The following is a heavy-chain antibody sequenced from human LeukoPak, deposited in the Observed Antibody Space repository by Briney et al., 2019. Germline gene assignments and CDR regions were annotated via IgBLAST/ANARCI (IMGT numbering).Heavy chain of an antibody. CDR1: GGSIISGSYY. Sequence: SETLSLTCTVSGGSIISGSYYWSWIRQPAGKGLEWIGRIYTSGSTNYNPSLKSRVTISVDTSKNQFSLKLSSVTAADTAVYYCASGSYGYDDYWGQGTLVTVSS. CDR2: IYTSGST. D-gene: IGHD1-26*01. V-gene: IGHV4-61*02. J-gene: IGHJ4*02. CDR3: ASGSYGYDDY.